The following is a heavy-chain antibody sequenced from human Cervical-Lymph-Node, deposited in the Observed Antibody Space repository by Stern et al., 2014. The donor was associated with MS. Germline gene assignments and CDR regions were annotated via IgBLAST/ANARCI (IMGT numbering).Heavy chain of an antibody. J-gene: IGHJ4*02. CDR3: ARDYEDTSMLFDH. CDR1: GFTFSSYG. Sequence: VQLVASGGAVVQPGRSLRLSCAASGFTFSSYGMHWVRQAPGKGLEWVTVISYDVNHKYYAASVKGRFTISRDNSKNTLHLQMNSVTPDDTAIYYCARDYEDTSMLFDHWGQGTLVTVSS. D-gene: IGHD2-8*01. V-gene: IGHV3-30*03. CDR2: ISYDVNHK.